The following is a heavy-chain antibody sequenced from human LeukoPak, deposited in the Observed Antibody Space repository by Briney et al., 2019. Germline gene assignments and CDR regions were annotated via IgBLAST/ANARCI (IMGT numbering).Heavy chain of an antibody. CDR1: GGSFSRFY. J-gene: IGHJ4*03. Sequence: SETLSLTCAVYGGSFSRFYWSWIRQSPGKGLEWIAEIDHRGDTNYNPSVKSRVTVSVDTSKNQFSLRVRSLSAADTAVYYCARGATISETGYFDFWGQGTLVTVSS. CDR2: IDHRGDT. CDR3: ARGATISETGYFDF. V-gene: IGHV4-34*01. D-gene: IGHD5-24*01.